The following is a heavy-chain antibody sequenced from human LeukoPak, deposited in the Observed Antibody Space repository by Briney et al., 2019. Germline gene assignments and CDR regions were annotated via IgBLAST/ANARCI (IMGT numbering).Heavy chain of an antibody. J-gene: IGHJ5*02. CDR2: IYYSGST. CDR1: GGSISSYY. CDR3: ARESEAAAGTHPQTNWFDP. V-gene: IGHV4-59*01. Sequence: PSETLSLTCTVSGGSISSYYWSWIRQPPGKGLEWIGYIYYSGSTNYNPSLKSRVTISVDTSKNRFSLKLSSVTAADTAVYYCARESEAAAGTHPQTNWFDPWGQGTLVTVSS. D-gene: IGHD6-13*01.